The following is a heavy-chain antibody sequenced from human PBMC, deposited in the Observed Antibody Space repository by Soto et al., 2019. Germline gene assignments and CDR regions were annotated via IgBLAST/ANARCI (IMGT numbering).Heavy chain of an antibody. J-gene: IGHJ5*02. CDR1: GFTFSSYA. Sequence: GGSLRLSCAASGFTFSSYAMSWVRQAPGKGLEWVSAISGSGGSTYYADSVKGRFTISRDNSKNTLYLQMNSLRAEDTAVYYCAKDLTGNVFSMSSSWANWFDPWGQGTLGTVSS. CDR3: AKDLTGNVFSMSSSWANWFDP. D-gene: IGHD6-13*01. CDR2: ISGSGGST. V-gene: IGHV3-23*01.